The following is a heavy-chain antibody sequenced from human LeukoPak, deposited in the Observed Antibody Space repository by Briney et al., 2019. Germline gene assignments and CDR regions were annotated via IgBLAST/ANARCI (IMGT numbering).Heavy chain of an antibody. Sequence: GRSLRLSCASSGFTFTSYAMSWVRQAPGKGLESVSSITGSGGRTYYAVSVKGRFTISRDKSKNTLYLQMNNLIAEDTAVYHCATGMDNYDSSGYYSYFQHWGQGTLVTVCS. CDR2: ITGSGGRT. V-gene: IGHV3-23*01. D-gene: IGHD3-22*01. CDR3: ATGMDNYDSSGYYSYFQH. J-gene: IGHJ1*01. CDR1: GFTFTSYA.